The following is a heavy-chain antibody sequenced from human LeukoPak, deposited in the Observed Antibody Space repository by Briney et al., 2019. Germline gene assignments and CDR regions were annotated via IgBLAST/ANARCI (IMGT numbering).Heavy chain of an antibody. CDR2: ISAYNGNT. CDR1: GYTFTSYG. J-gene: IGHJ5*02. Sequence: GASVKVSCKASGYTFTSYGISWVRQAPGQGLEWMGWISAYNGNTNYAQKLQGRVSMTTDTSTSTAYMELRSLRSDDTAVYYCAREFSDGDQGWFDPWGQGTLVTVSS. D-gene: IGHD4-17*01. V-gene: IGHV1-18*01. CDR3: AREFSDGDQGWFDP.